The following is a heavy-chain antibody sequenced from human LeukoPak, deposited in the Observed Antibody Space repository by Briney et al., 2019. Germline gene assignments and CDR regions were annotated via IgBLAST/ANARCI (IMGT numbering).Heavy chain of an antibody. D-gene: IGHD2-21*02. Sequence: GASVKVSCKASGYTFTSYDINWVRQATGQGLEWMGWMNPNSGNTGYAQKFQGRVTMTRNTSISTAYMELSSLRSEDTAVYYRARGTVVTALIDYWGQGTLVTVSS. CDR2: MNPNSGNT. CDR1: GYTFTSYD. CDR3: ARGTVVTALIDY. J-gene: IGHJ4*02. V-gene: IGHV1-8*01.